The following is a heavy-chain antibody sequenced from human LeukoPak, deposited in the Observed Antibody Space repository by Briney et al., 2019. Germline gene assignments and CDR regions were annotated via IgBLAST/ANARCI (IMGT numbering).Heavy chain of an antibody. V-gene: IGHV4-59*01. CDR2: VYYSGSA. CDR3: ARDGSNWSNDYYHGVDV. Sequence: TGGSLRLSCAASGFTFSSYAMSWVRQPPGKGLEWLGYVYYSGSATYNPSLKSRVTISVDTSKNQFSLRLSSVTAADTAVYYCARDGSNWSNDYYHGVDVWGQGTTVTVSS. D-gene: IGHD4-11*01. CDR1: GFTFSSYA. J-gene: IGHJ6*02.